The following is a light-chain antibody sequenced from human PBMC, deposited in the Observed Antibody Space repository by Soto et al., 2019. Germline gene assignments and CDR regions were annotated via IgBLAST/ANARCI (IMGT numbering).Light chain of an antibody. Sequence: DIQLTQSPSFLSASVGNRVTITCRASQGISSYLAWYQQKPGKAPELLIYAASTLQSGVPSRFSGSGSGTDFTLTISCLQSEDFATYYCQQYYSFPVTFGQGTKVDIK. J-gene: IGKJ1*01. CDR2: AAS. CDR1: QGISSY. V-gene: IGKV1-9*01. CDR3: QQYYSFPVT.